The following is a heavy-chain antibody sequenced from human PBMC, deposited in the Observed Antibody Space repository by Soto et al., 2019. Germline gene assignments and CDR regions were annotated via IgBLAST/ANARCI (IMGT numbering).Heavy chain of an antibody. D-gene: IGHD3-22*01. CDR3: ARLSDDSSGYYFRGGVFGMDV. CDR1: GFTFSDHY. V-gene: IGHV3-72*01. CDR2: TRNKANSYTT. Sequence: EVQLVESGGGLVQPGGSLRLSCAASGFTFSDHYMDWVRQAPGKGLEWVGRTRNKANSYTTEYAASVKGRFTISRDDSKNSLYLQMNSLKTEDTAVYYCARLSDDSSGYYFRGGVFGMDVWGQGTTVTVSS. J-gene: IGHJ6*02.